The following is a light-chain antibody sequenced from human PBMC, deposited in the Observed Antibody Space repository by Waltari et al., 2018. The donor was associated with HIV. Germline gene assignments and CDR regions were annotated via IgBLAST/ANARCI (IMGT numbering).Light chain of an antibody. J-gene: IGLJ3*02. CDR1: SSNIGSNS. Sequence: QSELTQPPSVSGTPGQRVTISCSGSSSNIGSNSVYWYQQLPGTAPKLLFSRHNQRPSGVPDRFSGSKSGTSASLAISGLRAEDEADYFCAASDDSLSGWLFGGGTKLTVL. V-gene: IGLV1-47*01. CDR2: RHN. CDR3: AASDDSLSGWL.